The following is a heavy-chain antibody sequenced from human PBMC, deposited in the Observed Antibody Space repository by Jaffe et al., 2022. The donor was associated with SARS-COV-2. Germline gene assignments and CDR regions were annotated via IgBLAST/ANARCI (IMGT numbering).Heavy chain of an antibody. Sequence: QVHLQESGPGLVKPSQTLSLTCTVSRGSISRGSYSWGWIRQPAGEGLEWIGRIYTSGSTDYNPSLKSRVTISIDTSKNQFSLKLSSVTAADTAVYYCARGVTGLLDGMDVWGQGTTVTVSS. CDR3: ARGVTGLLDGMDV. D-gene: IGHD3-10*01. V-gene: IGHV4-61*02. CDR1: RGSISRGSYS. CDR2: IYTSGST. J-gene: IGHJ6*02.